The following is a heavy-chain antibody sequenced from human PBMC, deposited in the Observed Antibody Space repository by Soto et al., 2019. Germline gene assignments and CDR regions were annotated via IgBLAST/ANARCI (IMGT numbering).Heavy chain of an antibody. Sequence: SETLSLTCTVSGGSISSYYWSWIRQPPGKGLEWIGYIYYSGSTNYNPSLKSRVTISVDTSKNQFSLKLSSVTAADTAVYYCARTLYSFGPRFDYWGQGTLVPVPS. J-gene: IGHJ4*02. CDR2: IYYSGST. CDR3: ARTLYSFGPRFDY. CDR1: GGSISSYY. V-gene: IGHV4-59*01. D-gene: IGHD2-2*02.